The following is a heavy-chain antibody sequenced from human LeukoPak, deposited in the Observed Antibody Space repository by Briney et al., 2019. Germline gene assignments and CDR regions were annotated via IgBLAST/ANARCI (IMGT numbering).Heavy chain of an antibody. CDR2: IKSKTDGGTT. CDR3: TTDQARSGGSCSYGGP. CDR1: GFTFSNAW. D-gene: IGHD2-15*01. J-gene: IGHJ5*02. Sequence: GGPLRLSCAASGFTFSNAWMSWVRQAPGKGLEWVGRIKSKTDGGTTDYAAPVKGRFTISRDDSKNTLYLQMNSLKTEDTAVYYCTTDQARSGGSCSYGGPWGQGTLVTVSS. V-gene: IGHV3-15*01.